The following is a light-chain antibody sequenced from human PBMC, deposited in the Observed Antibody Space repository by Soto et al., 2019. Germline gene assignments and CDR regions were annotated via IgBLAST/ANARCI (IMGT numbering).Light chain of an antibody. CDR3: QQYNNWPPLT. Sequence: EIVMMQSPATLSVSPRERATLSCRASQSVSSNLAWYQQKPGQGPRLLIYDASTSAAGIPARFSGSGSGTEFTLTISSLQSEDFAVYYCQQYNNWPPLTFGGGTKVEIK. V-gene: IGKV3-15*01. CDR1: QSVSSN. J-gene: IGKJ4*01. CDR2: DAS.